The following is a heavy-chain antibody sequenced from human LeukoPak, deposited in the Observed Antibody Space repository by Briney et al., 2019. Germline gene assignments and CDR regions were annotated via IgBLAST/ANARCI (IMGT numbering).Heavy chain of an antibody. CDR3: VRVAGSNWFYYFDY. D-gene: IGHD6-13*01. CDR1: LFTFRNYW. J-gene: IGHJ4*02. CDR2: ISTDGIST. Sequence: PGGSLRLACASSLFTFRNYWSDWVRRPPGRGLALVSRISTDGISTTYAHSVKDRFTSSRDNPKHHVYLRMNSLRAEDTAVYFCVRVAGSNWFYYFDYWGQGALVTVSS. V-gene: IGHV3-74*01.